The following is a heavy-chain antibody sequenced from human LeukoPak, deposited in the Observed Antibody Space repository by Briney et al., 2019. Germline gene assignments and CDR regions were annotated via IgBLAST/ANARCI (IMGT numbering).Heavy chain of an antibody. CDR2: IYHSGST. CDR1: GGSTSSGGYS. J-gene: IGHJ4*02. V-gene: IGHV4-30-2*01. Sequence: SQTLSLTCAVSGGSTSSGGYSWSWIRQPPGKGLEWIGYIYHSGSTYYNPSLKSRVTISVDRSKNQFSLKPSSVTAADTAVYYCARGVEWLNYFDYWGQGTLVTVSS. D-gene: IGHD3-3*01. CDR3: ARGVEWLNYFDY.